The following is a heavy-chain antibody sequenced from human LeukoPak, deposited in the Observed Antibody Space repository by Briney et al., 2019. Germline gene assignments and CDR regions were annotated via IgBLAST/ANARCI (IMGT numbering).Heavy chain of an antibody. CDR3: ARHLDCECMDV. CDR1: GGSISSYY. V-gene: IGHV4-59*08. Sequence: SETLSLTCTVSGGSISSYYWSWIRQPPGKGLEWIGYIYYSGSTNYNPSLKSRVTISVDTSKNQFSLKLSSVTAADTAVYYCARHLDCECMDVWGQGTMVTVSS. D-gene: IGHD3/OR15-3a*01. J-gene: IGHJ6*02. CDR2: IYYSGST.